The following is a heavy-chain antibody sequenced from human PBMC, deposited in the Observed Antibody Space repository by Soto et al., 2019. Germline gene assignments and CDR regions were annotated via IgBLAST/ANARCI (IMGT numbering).Heavy chain of an antibody. Sequence: GGSLRLSCAASGFTFSSYAMSWVRQAPGKGLEWVSAISGSGGSTYYADSVKGRFTISRDNSKNTLYLQMNSLRAEDTAVYYCAKDLPVSTIPPEGSLWFDPWGQGTLVTVSS. CDR3: AKDLPVSTIPPEGSLWFDP. V-gene: IGHV3-23*01. D-gene: IGHD6-6*01. J-gene: IGHJ5*02. CDR2: ISGSGGST. CDR1: GFTFSSYA.